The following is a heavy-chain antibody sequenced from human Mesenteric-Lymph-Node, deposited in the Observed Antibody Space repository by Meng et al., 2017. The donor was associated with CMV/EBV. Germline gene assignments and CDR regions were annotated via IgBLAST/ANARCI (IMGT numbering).Heavy chain of an antibody. V-gene: IGHV1-18*01. CDR1: GYTFTSYD. D-gene: IGHD6-13*01. J-gene: IGHJ4*02. Sequence: ASVKVSCKASGYTFTSYDVIWVRQATGQGLEWMGWISTYNGNIHYAQKIQGRVTMTTDTSTSTAYMELRSLRSDDTAVYYCARGIAAADYWGQGTLVTVSS. CDR2: ISTYNGNI. CDR3: ARGIAAADY.